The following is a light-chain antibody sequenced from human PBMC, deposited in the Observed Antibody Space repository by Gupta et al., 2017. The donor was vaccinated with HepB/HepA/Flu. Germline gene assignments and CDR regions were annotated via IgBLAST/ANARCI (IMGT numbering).Light chain of an antibody. J-gene: IGKJ1*01. CDR2: KAS. CDR3: QQEDNSPRT. Sequence: DIQMTQSPSTLSTSVGDRVTITCRASQSISSWLAWYQQKPGKAPKLLIYKASRVESGVPSRFSGSGSGTEFTLTISSLQPDDFATYYCQQEDNSPRTFGQGTKVEIK. V-gene: IGKV1-5*03. CDR1: QSISSW.